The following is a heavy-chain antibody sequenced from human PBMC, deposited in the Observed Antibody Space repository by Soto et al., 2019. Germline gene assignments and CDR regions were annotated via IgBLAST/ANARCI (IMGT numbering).Heavy chain of an antibody. CDR1: GGSISSYY. V-gene: IGHV4-59*01. Sequence: SETLSLTCTVSGGSISSYYWSWIRQPPGKGLEWIGYIYYSGSTNYNPSLKSRVTISVDTSKNQFSLKLSSVTAADTALYYCARVKRVVVVAAPYNWFDPWGQGTLVTVSS. CDR3: ARVKRVVVVAAPYNWFDP. CDR2: IYYSGST. D-gene: IGHD2-15*01. J-gene: IGHJ5*02.